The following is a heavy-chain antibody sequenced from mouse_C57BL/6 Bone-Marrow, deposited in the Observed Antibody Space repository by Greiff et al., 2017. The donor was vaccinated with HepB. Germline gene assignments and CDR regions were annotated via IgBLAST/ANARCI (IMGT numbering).Heavy chain of an antibody. CDR1: GYTFTDYY. V-gene: IGHV1-19*01. D-gene: IGHD2-5*01. J-gene: IGHJ4*01. CDR2: INPYNGGT. Sequence: DVKLVESGPVLVKPGASVKMSCKASGYTFTDYYMNWVKQSHGKSLEWIGVINPYNGGTSYNQKFKGKATLTVDKSSSTAYMELNSLTSEDSAVYYCARYGYSNYEDYAMDYWGQGTSVTVSS. CDR3: ARYGYSNYEDYAMDY.